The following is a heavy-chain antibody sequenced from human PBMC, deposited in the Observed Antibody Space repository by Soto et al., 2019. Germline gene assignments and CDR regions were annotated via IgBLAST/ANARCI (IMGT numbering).Heavy chain of an antibody. D-gene: IGHD1-26*01. J-gene: IGHJ4*02. CDR3: ARHRGGGYQDY. CDR2: IYPGDSEN. V-gene: IGHV5-51*01. Sequence: PRESLKISCKGSGYSFNSYWIGWVRQMPGKGLEWMGIIYPGDSENRYSPSFQGQVTISADKSMSTAYLQWIRLKASDTAMYYCARHRGGGYQDYWGQGTRVTVSS. CDR1: GYSFNSYW.